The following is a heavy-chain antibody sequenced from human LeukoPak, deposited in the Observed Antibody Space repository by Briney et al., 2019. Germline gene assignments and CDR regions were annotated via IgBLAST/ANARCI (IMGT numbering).Heavy chain of an antibody. CDR1: GYSISTGYY. CDR2: IYSSGST. Sequence: PSETLSLTCTVSGYSISTGYYWGWIRQPPGKTLEWIGSIYSSGSTYYNSSLQSRVIIIIDTPKNHFSLTLSSVTAVDTAVYYCARSDGYGLVDIWGQGTMVTVSS. D-gene: IGHD3-10*01. J-gene: IGHJ3*02. V-gene: IGHV4-38-2*02. CDR3: ARSDGYGLVDI.